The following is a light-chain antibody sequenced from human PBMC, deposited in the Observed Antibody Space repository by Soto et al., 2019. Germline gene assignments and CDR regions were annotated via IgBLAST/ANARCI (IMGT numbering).Light chain of an antibody. J-gene: IGKJ1*01. Sequence: DIQMTQSPASVSASVGDSVTITCRASQSISTYLNWYQQKPGKDPKLLSFAAFSLQSGVPSRFCGSRSETDFKRTISSLQPEDIATYFCEQSSRLPRTFGQGTKVEIK. V-gene: IGKV1-39*01. CDR3: EQSSRLPRT. CDR2: AAF. CDR1: QSISTY.